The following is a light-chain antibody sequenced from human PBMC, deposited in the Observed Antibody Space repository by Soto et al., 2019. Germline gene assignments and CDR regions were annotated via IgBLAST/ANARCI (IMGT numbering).Light chain of an antibody. CDR2: GAS. Sequence: DFQLTQSPPSLSASVGDRVTITCRTSQSIRDSLSWYQHATGKAPKLLIYGASRLQAGVPSRFRGSASGTEFTLTIDSLEAEDFGTYYCQQTHTSPITFGQGTRLDIK. CDR3: QQTHTSPIT. CDR1: QSIRDS. J-gene: IGKJ5*01. V-gene: IGKV1-39*01.